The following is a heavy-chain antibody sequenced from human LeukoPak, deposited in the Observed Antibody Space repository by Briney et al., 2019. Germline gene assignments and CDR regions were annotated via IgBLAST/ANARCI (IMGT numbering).Heavy chain of an antibody. CDR1: GGSFSGYY. CDR3: AIGGYGHILNPYYFDY. CDR2: INHSGST. D-gene: IGHD5-12*01. V-gene: IGHV4-34*01. J-gene: IGHJ4*02. Sequence: PSETLSLTCAVYGGSFSGYYWSWIRQPPGKGLEWIGEINHSGSTNYNPSLKSRVTISVDTSKNQFSLKLSSVTAADTAVYYCAIGGYGHILNPYYFDYWGQGTLVTVSS.